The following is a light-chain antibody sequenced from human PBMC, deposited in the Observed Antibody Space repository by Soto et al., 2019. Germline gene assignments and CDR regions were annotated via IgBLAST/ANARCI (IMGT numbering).Light chain of an antibody. V-gene: IGLV2-8*01. Sequence: QSALTQPPSASGSPGQSVAISCTGTSSDVGGYNYVSWYQQHPGKAPKLMIYEVNKRPSGVSDRFSGSKSGNTASLTISGLQAEDEADYYCASLTTTNFVFGTGTKVTVL. CDR3: ASLTTTNFV. CDR1: SSDVGGYNY. J-gene: IGLJ1*01. CDR2: EVN.